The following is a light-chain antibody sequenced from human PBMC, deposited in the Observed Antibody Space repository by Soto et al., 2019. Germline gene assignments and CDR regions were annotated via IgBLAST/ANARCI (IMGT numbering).Light chain of an antibody. CDR1: QSVSTRY. J-gene: IGKJ2*01. V-gene: IGKV3-20*01. CDR2: GAS. CDR3: HQFGSSPPAFP. Sequence: ESMLTQSPGTLSLSPGERATLSCRASQSVSTRYLAWYQQKPGQAPRLLIYGASIRATGIPDRFSGSGSGTDFTLTISRLEPEAFAVYYCHQFGSSPPAFPFGQGTKLEI.